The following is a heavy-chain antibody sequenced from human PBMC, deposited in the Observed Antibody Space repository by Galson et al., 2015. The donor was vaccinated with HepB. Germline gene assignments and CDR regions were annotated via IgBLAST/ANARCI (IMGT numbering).Heavy chain of an antibody. V-gene: IGHV1-2*02. CDR3: ARGIVPQLVPYYYYMDV. D-gene: IGHD6-6*01. J-gene: IGHJ6*03. Sequence: SVKVSCKASGYTFTGYYMHWVRQAPGQGLEWMGWINPNSGGTNYAQEFQGRVTMTRDTSISTAYMELSRLRSEDTAVYYCARGIVPQLVPYYYYMDVWGKGTTVTVSS. CDR1: GYTFTGYY. CDR2: INPNSGGT.